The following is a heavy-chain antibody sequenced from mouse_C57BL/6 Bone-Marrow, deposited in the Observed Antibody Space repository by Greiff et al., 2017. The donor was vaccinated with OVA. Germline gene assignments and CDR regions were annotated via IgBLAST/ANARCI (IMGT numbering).Heavy chain of an antibody. CDR2: INPYNGGT. CDR1: GYTFTDYY. V-gene: IGHV1-19*01. J-gene: IGHJ1*03. Sequence: VQLQQSGPVLVKPGASVKMSCKASGYTFTDYYMNWVKQSHGKSLEWIGVINPYNGGTSYNQKFKGKATLTVDKSSSTAYMELNSLTSEDSAVYYCAILWPRYFDVWGTGTTVTVSS. D-gene: IGHD1-1*02. CDR3: AILWPRYFDV.